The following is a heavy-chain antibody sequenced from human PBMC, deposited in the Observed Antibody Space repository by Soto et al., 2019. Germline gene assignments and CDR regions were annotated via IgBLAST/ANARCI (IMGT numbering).Heavy chain of an antibody. V-gene: IGHV3-53*01. CDR1: GFTVSSKY. CDR2: IYSDGST. CDR3: ATERGPTYYFDY. D-gene: IGHD2-21*01. Sequence: GGSLRLSCAASGFTVSSKYMSWVRQAPGKGLEWVSVIYSDGSTYYADSVKGRFTISRDNSKNTLYLQMNSLRAEDTAVYYCATERGPTYYFDYWGQGTLVTVSS. J-gene: IGHJ4*02.